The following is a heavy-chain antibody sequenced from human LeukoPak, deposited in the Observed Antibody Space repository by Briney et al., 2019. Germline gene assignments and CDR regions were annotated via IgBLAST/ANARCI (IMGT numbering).Heavy chain of an antibody. CDR1: GFTFSSYA. J-gene: IGHJ4*02. D-gene: IGHD3-16*01. CDR3: AKDSVLTFGGAVDY. CDR2: ISGSGGST. V-gene: IGHV3-23*01. Sequence: GGSLRLSCAASGFTFSSYAMSWVRQAPGKGLEWVSAISGSGGSTYYADSVKGRFTISRDNSKNTLYLQMNSLRAEDTAVYYCAKDSVLTFGGAVDYWGQGTLVTVSS.